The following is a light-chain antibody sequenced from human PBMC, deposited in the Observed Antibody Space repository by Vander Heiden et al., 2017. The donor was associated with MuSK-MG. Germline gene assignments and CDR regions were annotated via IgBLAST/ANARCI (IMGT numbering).Light chain of an antibody. CDR3: QQSYSTPVT. CDR2: AAS. V-gene: IGKV1-39*01. Sequence: DIQMTQSPSSLSASVADGVTITCRASQSISSYLNWYQQQPGKAPKLLIYAASSLQSGVPSRFSGSGSGTDFTLTISRLQPEDFATYYCQQSYSTPVTFGQGTKVEIK. J-gene: IGKJ1*01. CDR1: QSISSY.